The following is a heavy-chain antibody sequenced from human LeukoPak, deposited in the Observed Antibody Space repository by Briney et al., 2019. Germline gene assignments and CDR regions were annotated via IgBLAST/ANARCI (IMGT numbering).Heavy chain of an antibody. D-gene: IGHD3-22*01. J-gene: IGHJ4*02. CDR3: ASGYYSGGFDY. Sequence: SETLSPTCTVSGGSISSGSYYWNWIRQPAGKGLEWLGHIYTSGSTNYNPSLKSRVTISVDTSKNQFSLKLSSVTAADTAVYYCASGYYSGGFDYWGQGTLVTVSS. V-gene: IGHV4-61*09. CDR1: GGSISSGSYY. CDR2: IYTSGST.